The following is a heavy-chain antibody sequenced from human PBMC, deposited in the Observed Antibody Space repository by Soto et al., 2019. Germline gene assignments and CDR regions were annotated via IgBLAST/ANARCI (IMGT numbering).Heavy chain of an antibody. CDR1: GYSFTSYS. CDR2: INAGNGNT. V-gene: IGHV1-3*01. Sequence: GASVKVSCKASGYSFTSYSIHWVRQAPGQRLEWMGWINAGNGNTKYSQKLQGRVTITRDTSASTAYMELSSLRSEDTAVYYCAREPDFWSHYCFDNWGQGTLVTVYS. D-gene: IGHD3-3*01. CDR3: AREPDFWSHYCFDN. J-gene: IGHJ4*02.